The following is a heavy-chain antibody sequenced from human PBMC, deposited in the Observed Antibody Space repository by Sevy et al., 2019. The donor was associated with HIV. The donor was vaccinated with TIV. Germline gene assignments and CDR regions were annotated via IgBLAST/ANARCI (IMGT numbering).Heavy chain of an antibody. J-gene: IGHJ1*01. CDR3: AKDAGCGSGLSAEYFHH. V-gene: IGHV3-9*01. Sequence: GGSLRLSCAASGFTFDDYAMHWVRQAPGKGLEWVTGISWNSAFMGYADSVKGRLTISRDKAKNSLYLQMNSLKPEDTAFYCCAKDAGCGSGLSAEYFHHWGQGTLVTVSS. CDR2: ISWNSAFM. D-gene: IGHD6-19*01. CDR1: GFTFDDYA.